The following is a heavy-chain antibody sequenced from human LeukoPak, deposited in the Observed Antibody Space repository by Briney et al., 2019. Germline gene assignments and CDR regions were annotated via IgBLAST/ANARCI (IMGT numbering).Heavy chain of an antibody. CDR2: ISSSSSYI. V-gene: IGHV3-21*01. J-gene: IGHJ4*02. CDR1: GFTFSSYW. D-gene: IGHD3-10*01. CDR3: STGYGSGNDY. Sequence: GGSLRLSCAASGFTFSSYWMNWVRQAPGKGLEWVSSISSSSSYIYYADSVKGRFTISRDNAKNSLYLQMNSLRAEDTAVYYCSTGYGSGNDYWGQGTLVTVSS.